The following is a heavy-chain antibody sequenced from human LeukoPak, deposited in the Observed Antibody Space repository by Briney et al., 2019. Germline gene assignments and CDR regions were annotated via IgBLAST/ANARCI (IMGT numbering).Heavy chain of an antibody. Sequence: SETLSLTCAVYGGSFSGYYWSWIRQPPGKGLEWIGEINHSGSTNYNPSLKSRVTISVDTSKNQFSLKLSSVTAADTAVYYCARPYGSGSYYKNWGQGTLVTVSS. D-gene: IGHD3-10*01. CDR3: ARPYGSGSYYKN. V-gene: IGHV4-34*01. J-gene: IGHJ4*02. CDR1: GGSFSGYY. CDR2: INHSGST.